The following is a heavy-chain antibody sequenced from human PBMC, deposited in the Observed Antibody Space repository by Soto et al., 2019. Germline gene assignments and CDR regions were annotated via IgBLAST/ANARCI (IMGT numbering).Heavy chain of an antibody. CDR1: GFTFSSYS. Sequence: LRLSCAASGFTFSSYSINWVRQAPGKGLEWVSSISSSSTIYYADSVKGRFTISRDNVQNSLYLQMHSLRAEDTAVYYCARERGSGWTFDYWGQGTLVTVSS. J-gene: IGHJ4*02. CDR3: ARERGSGWTFDY. CDR2: ISSSSTI. V-gene: IGHV3-48*01. D-gene: IGHD6-19*01.